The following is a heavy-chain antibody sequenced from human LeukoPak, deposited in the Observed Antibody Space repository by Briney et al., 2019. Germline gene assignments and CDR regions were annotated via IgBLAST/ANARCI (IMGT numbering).Heavy chain of an antibody. Sequence: GGSLRLSCAASGFTFSSYWMHWVRQAPGKGLEWVSYISSSSSTIYYADSVKGRFTFSRDNAKNSLYLQMNSLRAEDTAVYYCARDASSSWPAHFDYWGQGTLVTVSS. CDR1: GFTFSSYW. D-gene: IGHD6-13*01. J-gene: IGHJ4*02. CDR3: ARDASSSWPAHFDY. V-gene: IGHV3-48*01. CDR2: ISSSSSTI.